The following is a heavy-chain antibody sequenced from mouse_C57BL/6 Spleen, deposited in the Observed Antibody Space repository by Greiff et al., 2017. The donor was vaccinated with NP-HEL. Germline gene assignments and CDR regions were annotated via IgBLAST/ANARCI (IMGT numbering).Heavy chain of an antibody. J-gene: IGHJ2*01. D-gene: IGHD1-1*01. V-gene: IGHV1-64*01. Sequence: VKLQQPGAELVKPGASVKLSCKASGYTFTSYWMHWVRQRPGQGLEWIGMIHPNSGSTNYNEKFKSKATLTVDKSSSTAYMQLSSLTSEDSAVYYCARGFITTVVAVDYWGQGTTLTVSS. CDR3: ARGFITTVVAVDY. CDR1: GYTFTSYW. CDR2: IHPNSGST.